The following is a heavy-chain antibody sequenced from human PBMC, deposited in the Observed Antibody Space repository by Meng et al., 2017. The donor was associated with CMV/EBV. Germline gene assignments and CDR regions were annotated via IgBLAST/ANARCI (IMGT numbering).Heavy chain of an antibody. Sequence: QVYHQQLGVGLLKPSETLSLTCAVYGGSFRGDYWSWIRQPPGKGLEWIGEINHSGSTNYNPSLKSRVTISVDTSKNQFSLKLSSVTAADTAVYYCARRRGVQTKGGRFDPWGQGTLVTVSS. CDR1: GGSFRGDY. CDR2: INHSGST. CDR3: ARRRGVQTKGGRFDP. V-gene: IGHV4-34*01. D-gene: IGHD3-3*01. J-gene: IGHJ5*02.